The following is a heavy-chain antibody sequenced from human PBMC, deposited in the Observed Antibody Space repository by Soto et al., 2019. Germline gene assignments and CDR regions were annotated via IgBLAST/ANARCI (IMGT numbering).Heavy chain of an antibody. CDR3: AKDTIAVAPTFDY. CDR2: ISYDGSNK. V-gene: IGHV3-30*18. J-gene: IGHJ4*02. D-gene: IGHD6-19*01. CDR1: GFTFSSYG. Sequence: QVQLVESGGGVVQPGRSLRLSCAASGFTFSSYGMHWVRQAPGKGLEWVAVISYDGSNKYYADSVKGRFTISRDNSKNPLYLQMNSLRAEGTAVYYCAKDTIAVAPTFDYWGQGTLVTVSS.